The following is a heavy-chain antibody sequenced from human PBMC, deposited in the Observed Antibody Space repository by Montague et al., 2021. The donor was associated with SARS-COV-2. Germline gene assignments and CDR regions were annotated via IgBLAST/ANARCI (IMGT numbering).Heavy chain of an antibody. J-gene: IGHJ4*02. CDR1: GGPISGSSDY. Sequence: SETLSLTRTVTGGPISGSSDYWGWIRQSPGKELEWIASVDYSGNTYYSPSLKSRLTISVDTSKNQFSLKLNSVTAADTALYYCARREYSYGWGDWGQGTLVTVSS. CDR3: ARREYSYGWGD. V-gene: IGHV4-39*01. CDR2: VDYSGNT. D-gene: IGHD5-18*01.